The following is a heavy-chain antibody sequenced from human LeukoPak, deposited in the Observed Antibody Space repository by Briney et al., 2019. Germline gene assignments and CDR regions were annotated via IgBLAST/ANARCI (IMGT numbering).Heavy chain of an antibody. D-gene: IGHD4-17*01. V-gene: IGHV3-74*01. Sequence: PGGSLRLSCAASGFIFSRYWMHWVRQAPGKGLVWVSRINSDGSTTSYADSVKGRFTISRDNAKNTLYLQMNSLRAEDTAVYYCARSGVYGDYYSFDYWGQGTLVTVSS. J-gene: IGHJ4*02. CDR2: INSDGSTT. CDR1: GFIFSRYW. CDR3: ARSGVYGDYYSFDY.